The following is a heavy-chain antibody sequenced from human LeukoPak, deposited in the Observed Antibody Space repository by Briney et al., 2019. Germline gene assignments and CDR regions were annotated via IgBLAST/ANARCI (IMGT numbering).Heavy chain of an antibody. CDR3: ARMVSGWVNGMDV. CDR1: GGSISSGGYY. CDR2: IYYSGST. V-gene: IGHV4-31*03. Sequence: SETLSLTCTVSGGSISSGGYYWSWIRQHPGKGLEWIGYIYYSGSTYYNPSLKSRVTISVDTSKNQFSLKLSSVTAADTDVYYCARMVSGWVNGMDVWGQGTTVTVSS. D-gene: IGHD6-19*01. J-gene: IGHJ6*02.